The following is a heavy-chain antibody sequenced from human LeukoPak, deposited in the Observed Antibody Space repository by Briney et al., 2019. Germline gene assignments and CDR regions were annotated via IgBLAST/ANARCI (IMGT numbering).Heavy chain of an antibody. D-gene: IGHD2-2*01. CDR1: GFTFSSYS. CDR2: ISSSSSYI. V-gene: IGHV3-21*01. CDR3: ASLYCSSTSCYTNWFDP. Sequence: SGGSLRLSCAASGFTFSSYSMNWVRQAPGKGLEWVSSISSSSSYIYYADSVKGRFTISRDNAKNSLYLQMNSLRAEDTAVYYCASLYCSSTSCYTNWFDPWGQGTLVTVSS. J-gene: IGHJ5*02.